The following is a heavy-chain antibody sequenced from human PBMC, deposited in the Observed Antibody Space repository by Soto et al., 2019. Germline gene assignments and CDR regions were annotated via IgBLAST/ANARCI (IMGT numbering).Heavy chain of an antibody. Sequence: QVQLQESGPGLVKPSETLSPTCTVSGGSISSYYWSWIRQPPGKGLEWIGYIYYSGSTNYNPSLKSRVTISVDTSKNQFSLKLSSVTAADTAVYYCARRWGYAFDIWGQGTMVTVSS. V-gene: IGHV4-59*08. CDR1: GGSISSYY. CDR3: ARRWGYAFDI. CDR2: IYYSGST. J-gene: IGHJ3*02. D-gene: IGHD1-26*01.